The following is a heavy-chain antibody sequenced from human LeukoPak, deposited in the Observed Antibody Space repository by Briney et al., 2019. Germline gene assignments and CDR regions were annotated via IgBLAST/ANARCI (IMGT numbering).Heavy chain of an antibody. V-gene: IGHV1-46*01. CDR1: GYTFSSYY. CDR2: INPSGGTT. CDR3: ARAAAGSELDY. Sequence: ASVKVSCKASGYTFSSYYIHWVRQAPGQGLEWMEIINPSGGTTSYAQKFQGRVTMTRDTSTSTVYMELSSLRSEDTAVFYCARAAAGSELDYWGQGTLVTVSS. J-gene: IGHJ4*02. D-gene: IGHD6-13*01.